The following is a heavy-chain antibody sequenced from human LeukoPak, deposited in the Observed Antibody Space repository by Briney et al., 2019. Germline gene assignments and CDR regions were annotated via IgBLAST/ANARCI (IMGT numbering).Heavy chain of an antibody. CDR3: AREGSDGYLFDY. CDR1: GDSVSSNSAT. CDR2: TYYRSKWYN. Sequence: SQTLSLTCAIAGDSVSSNSATWDWIRQSPSRGLEWLGRTYYRSKWYNDYAVSVKSRVTINPDTSKNQFSLQLNSVTPEDTAVYYCAREGSDGYLFDYWGQGSLVIVSS. D-gene: IGHD3-22*01. J-gene: IGHJ4*02. V-gene: IGHV6-1*01.